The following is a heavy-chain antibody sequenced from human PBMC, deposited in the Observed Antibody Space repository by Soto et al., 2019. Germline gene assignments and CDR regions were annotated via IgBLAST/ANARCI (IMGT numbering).Heavy chain of an antibody. V-gene: IGHV5-10-1*01. J-gene: IGHJ5*02. D-gene: IGHD3-22*01. Sequence: GESLKISCKGSGYSFTSYWISWVRQMPGKGLEWMGRIDPSDSYTNYSPSFQGHVTISADKSISTAYLQWSSLKASDTAMYYCARLFYDNYYDSSGYWGPWGQGTLVTVSS. CDR3: ARLFYDNYYDSSGYWGP. CDR2: IDPSDSYT. CDR1: GYSFTSYW.